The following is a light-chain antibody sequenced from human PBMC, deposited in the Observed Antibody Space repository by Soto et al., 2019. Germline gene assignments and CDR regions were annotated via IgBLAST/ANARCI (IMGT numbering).Light chain of an antibody. Sequence: EIVLTQSPGTLSLSPGERATLSCRSSQSVSSNYLAWYQQKPDQAPRLVIYDVSGRATGIPDTFSGSGSGTDFTLTISRLEPEDFEVYYCQPYGRLPTFGQGTKVEIK. CDR1: QSVSSNY. V-gene: IGKV3-20*01. CDR2: DVS. CDR3: QPYGRLPT. J-gene: IGKJ1*01.